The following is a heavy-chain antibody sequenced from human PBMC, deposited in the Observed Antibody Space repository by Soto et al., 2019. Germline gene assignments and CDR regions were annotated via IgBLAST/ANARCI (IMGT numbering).Heavy chain of an antibody. J-gene: IGHJ6*02. CDR2: ISGSGGTT. CDR3: AKDLPLTGRYHYYGMDV. D-gene: IGHD3-16*01. CDR1: GFIFDSYA. Sequence: GGSLRLSCVASGFIFDSYAMSWARQAPGKGLEWVSGISGSGGTTYYADSVKGRFTISRDNSENTLYLEMNRLRAEDTAVYYFAKDLPLTGRYHYYGMDVWGQGTTVTVSS. V-gene: IGHV3-23*01.